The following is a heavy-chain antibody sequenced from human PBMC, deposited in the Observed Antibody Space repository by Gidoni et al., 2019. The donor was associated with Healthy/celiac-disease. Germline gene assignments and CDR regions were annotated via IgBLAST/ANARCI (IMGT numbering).Heavy chain of an antibody. D-gene: IGHD1-1*01. V-gene: IGHV3-64D*06. CDR3: VKDRDVVGNEYYFDY. CDR2: ISSNGGST. J-gene: IGHJ4*02. CDR1: GFPFSSYA. Sequence: EVQLVESGGGLVQPGGSLRLSGSASGFPFSSYAMHWVRQAPGKGLEYVSAISSNGGSTYYADSVKGRFTISRDNSKNTLYLQMSSLRAEDTAVYYCVKDRDVVGNEYYFDYWGQGTLVTVSS.